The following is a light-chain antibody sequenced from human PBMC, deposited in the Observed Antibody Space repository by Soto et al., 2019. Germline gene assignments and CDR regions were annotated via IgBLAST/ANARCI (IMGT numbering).Light chain of an antibody. CDR2: GSN. V-gene: IGLV1-44*01. Sequence: QSVLTQPPSTSGTPGQRVTISCSGGSSNIGTYTVSWYQQFPETAPKLLIYGSNQRPSGVPDRFSGSKSGTSASLSIGGLQSEDEADYYCAAWDDSLNGPTFGGGTKLPS. CDR1: SSNIGTYT. CDR3: AAWDDSLNGPT. J-gene: IGLJ2*01.